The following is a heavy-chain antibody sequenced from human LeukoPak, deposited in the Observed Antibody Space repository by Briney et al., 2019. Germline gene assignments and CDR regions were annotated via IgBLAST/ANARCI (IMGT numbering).Heavy chain of an antibody. CDR2: IYYSGST. V-gene: IGHV4-61*01. D-gene: IGHD6-6*01. CDR3: ARSIEYSSSGFDY. Sequence: SETLSLTCTVSGGSVSSGSYYWSWIRQPPGKGLEWIGYIYYSGSTNYNPSLKSRVTISVDTSKNQFSLKLSSVTAADTAVYYCARSIEYSSSGFDYWGQGTLVTVSS. CDR1: GGSVSSGSYY. J-gene: IGHJ4*02.